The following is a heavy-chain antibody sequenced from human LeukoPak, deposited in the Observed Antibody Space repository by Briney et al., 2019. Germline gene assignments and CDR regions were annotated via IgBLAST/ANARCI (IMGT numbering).Heavy chain of an antibody. CDR2: IYDTGST. CDR1: GFSVSVNY. D-gene: IGHD6-19*01. CDR3: ARPHSSTYHYGLDV. J-gene: IGHJ6*02. V-gene: IGHV3-66*04. Sequence: GGSLRLSCAVSGFSVSVNYMTWVRQAPGKGLEWVSFIYDTGSTYYADSVKGRFTISRDNSKNTVYLQMNSLRAEDTAVYYCARPHSSTYHYGLDVWGQGTTVTVSS.